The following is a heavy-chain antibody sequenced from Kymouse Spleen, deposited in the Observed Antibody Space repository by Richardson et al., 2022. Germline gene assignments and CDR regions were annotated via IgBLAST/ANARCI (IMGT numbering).Heavy chain of an antibody. V-gene: IGHV4-39*01. CDR1: GGSISSSSYY. CDR3: ASYYDFWSGYYTDYYYYGMDV. D-gene: IGHD3-3*01. Sequence: QLQLQESGPGLVKPSETLSLTCTVSGGSISSSSYYWGWIRQPPGKGLEWIGSIYYSGSTYYNPSLKSRVTISVDTSKNQFSLKLSSVTAADTAVYYCASYYDFWSGYYTDYYYYGMDVWGQGTTVTVSS. J-gene: IGHJ6*02. CDR2: IYYSGST.